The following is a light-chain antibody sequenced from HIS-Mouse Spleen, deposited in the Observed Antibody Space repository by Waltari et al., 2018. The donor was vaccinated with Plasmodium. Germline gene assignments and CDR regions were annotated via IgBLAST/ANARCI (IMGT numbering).Light chain of an antibody. CDR1: NLGDKY. J-gene: IGLJ2*01. V-gene: IGLV3-1*01. CDR3: QAWDSSVV. Sequence: SYELTQPPSVSVSPGQTASIPCSGDNLGDKYACWYQQKPGQSPVLVIDKDSMRPSGIPERFSGSNSGNPATLAIIGTQAMDEADYYCQAWDSSVVFGGGTKLTVL. CDR2: KDS.